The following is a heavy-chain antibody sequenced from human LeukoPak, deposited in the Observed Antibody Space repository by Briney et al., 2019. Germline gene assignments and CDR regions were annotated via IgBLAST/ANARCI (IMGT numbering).Heavy chain of an antibody. V-gene: IGHV3-30*02. CDR1: GFSFSSYG. Sequence: PGGSLRLSCAASGFSFSSYGMHWVRQAPGKGLEWVAFIRYDGSNKYYADSVKGRFTISRDNSKNTLYLQMNSLRAGDTAVYFCASDQIVGDNNAFDVWGQGTLVTVSS. CDR2: IRYDGSNK. D-gene: IGHD1-26*01. J-gene: IGHJ3*01. CDR3: ASDQIVGDNNAFDV.